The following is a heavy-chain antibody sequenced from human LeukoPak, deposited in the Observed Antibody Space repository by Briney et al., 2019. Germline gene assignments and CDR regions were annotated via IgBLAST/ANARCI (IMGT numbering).Heavy chain of an antibody. Sequence: GGSLRLSCAASGFTFSSYWMSWVRQAPGKGLEWVANIKQDGSEKYYVDSVKGRFTISRDNAMNSVFLQMISLRAEDTAVYYCARDRGYNSFDYWGQGTLVTVSS. CDR2: IKQDGSEK. V-gene: IGHV3-7*01. D-gene: IGHD6-13*01. CDR1: GFTFSSYW. J-gene: IGHJ4*02. CDR3: ARDRGYNSFDY.